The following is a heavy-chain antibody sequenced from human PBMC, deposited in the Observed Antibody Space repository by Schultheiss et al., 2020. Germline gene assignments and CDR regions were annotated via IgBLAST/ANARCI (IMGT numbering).Heavy chain of an antibody. Sequence: SQTLSLTCTVSGGSISSGDYYWSWIRQPPGKGLEWIGYIYYSGSTYYNPSLKSRVTISLDMSQNQFSLRLSSVTAADTAVYYCARPAGTDNFGIKWYFDLWGRGTRVTVSS. D-gene: IGHD1-1*01. J-gene: IGHJ2*01. CDR2: IYYSGST. CDR1: GGSISSGDYY. CDR3: ARPAGTDNFGIKWYFDL. V-gene: IGHV4-30-4*01.